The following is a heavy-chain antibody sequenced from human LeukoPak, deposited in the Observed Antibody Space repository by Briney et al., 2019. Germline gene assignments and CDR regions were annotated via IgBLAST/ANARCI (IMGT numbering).Heavy chain of an antibody. CDR2: IIPIFGTA. J-gene: IGHJ4*02. D-gene: IGHD6-19*01. V-gene: IGHV1-69*13. CDR1: GYTFSGYY. CDR3: ARDRIAVAGTFDY. Sequence: SVKVSCKASGYTFSGYYMHWVRQAPGQGLEWVGGIIPIFGTANYAQKFQGRVTITADESTSTAYMELSSLRSEDTAEYYCARDRIAVAGTFDYWGQGTLVTVSS.